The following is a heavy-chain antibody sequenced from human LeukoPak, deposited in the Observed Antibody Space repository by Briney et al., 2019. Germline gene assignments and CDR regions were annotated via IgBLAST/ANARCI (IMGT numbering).Heavy chain of an antibody. D-gene: IGHD4/OR15-4a*01. Sequence: SETLSLTCTVSGGSISSSGYYWGWIRQTPGKGLEWIGSIRYSGSTFYNPSLKSRVTISVDTSMNQFSLKLSSVTAADTAVYYCARTMVYGMDVWGQGTTVTVSS. J-gene: IGHJ6*02. CDR1: GGSISSSGYY. CDR3: ARTMVYGMDV. CDR2: IRYSGST. V-gene: IGHV4-39*07.